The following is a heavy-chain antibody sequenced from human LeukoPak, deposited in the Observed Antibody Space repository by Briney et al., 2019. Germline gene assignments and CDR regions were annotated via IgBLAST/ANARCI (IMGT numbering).Heavy chain of an antibody. CDR2: INHSVST. Sequence: SETLSLTCAVYGGSFSGYYWSWIRQPPGKGLEWIGEINHSVSTNYNPSLKSRVTISVDTSKNQFSLKLSSVTAADTAVYYCARRPYYYDSSGYFPDPFDYWGQGTLVTVSS. CDR3: ARRPYYYDSSGYFPDPFDY. V-gene: IGHV4-34*01. D-gene: IGHD3-22*01. CDR1: GGSFSGYY. J-gene: IGHJ4*02.